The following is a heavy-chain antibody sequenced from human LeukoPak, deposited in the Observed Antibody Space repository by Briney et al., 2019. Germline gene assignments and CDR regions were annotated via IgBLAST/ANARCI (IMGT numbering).Heavy chain of an antibody. D-gene: IGHD2-2*01. CDR1: GYIFTGYY. CDR3: ARRPGERSSTSCYYAY. V-gene: IGHV1-2*02. CDR2: INTNSGAT. J-gene: IGHJ4*02. Sequence: GASVKVSCKASGYIFTGYYIHWVRQAPGQGLEWMGWINTNSGATNFAQNFQGRVTMTRDTSISTAYMELSRLRSDDTAVYYCARRPGERSSTSCYYAYWGQGTLVTVSS.